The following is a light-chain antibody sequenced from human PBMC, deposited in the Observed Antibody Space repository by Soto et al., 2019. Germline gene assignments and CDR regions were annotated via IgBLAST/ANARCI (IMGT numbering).Light chain of an antibody. V-gene: IGKV1-39*01. CDR1: QGISSY. Sequence: DIQMTQSPSSLSASVGDRVTITCRASQGISSYLNWYQHKPGKSPRLLIYAASSLQSGVPSRFSGSGSGTDFTLTISSLQPEDSAAYYCQQSYSTPVDFGQGTKLEIK. J-gene: IGKJ2*01. CDR3: QQSYSTPVD. CDR2: AAS.